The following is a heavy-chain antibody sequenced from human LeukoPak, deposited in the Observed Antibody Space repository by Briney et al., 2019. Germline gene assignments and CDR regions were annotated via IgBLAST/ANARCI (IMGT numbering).Heavy chain of an antibody. CDR1: GYTFTSYD. CDR2: MNPNSGNT. J-gene: IGHJ6*03. Sequence: ASVKVSCKASGYTFTSYDINWVRQATGQGLEWMGWMNPNSGNTGYAQKFQGRVTMTRNTSISTAYMELSSLRSEDTAVYYCARALRFLEWLDYYYYMDVWGEGTTVTVSS. CDR3: ARALRFLEWLDYYYYMDV. D-gene: IGHD3-3*01. V-gene: IGHV1-8*01.